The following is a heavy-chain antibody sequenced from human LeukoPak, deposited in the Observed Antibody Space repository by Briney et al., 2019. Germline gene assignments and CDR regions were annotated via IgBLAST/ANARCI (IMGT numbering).Heavy chain of an antibody. CDR2: INPNSGGT. J-gene: IGHJ4*02. D-gene: IGHD3-10*01. V-gene: IGHV1-2*06. Sequence: ASVKVSCKASGYTFTGYYMHWMRQAPGQGLEWMGRINPNSGGTNHAQKFQGRVTMTRDTSINTAYVELSRLRSDDTAVYFCARAPTFDSGSSTVDYWGQGTLVTVSS. CDR3: ARAPTFDSGSSTVDY. CDR1: GYTFTGYY.